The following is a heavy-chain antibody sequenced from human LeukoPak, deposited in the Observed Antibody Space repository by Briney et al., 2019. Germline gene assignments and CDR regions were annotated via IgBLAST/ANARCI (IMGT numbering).Heavy chain of an antibody. CDR2: ISYDGSNK. D-gene: IGHD5-18*01. CDR3: AKDRGYSYGSFDY. CDR1: GFTFSSYA. J-gene: IGHJ4*02. V-gene: IGHV3-30-3*01. Sequence: PGGSLRLSCAASGFTFSSYAMHWVCQAPGKGLEWVAVISYDGSNKYYADSVKGRFTISRDNSKNTLYLQMNSLRAEDTAVYYCAKDRGYSYGSFDYWGQGTLVTVSS.